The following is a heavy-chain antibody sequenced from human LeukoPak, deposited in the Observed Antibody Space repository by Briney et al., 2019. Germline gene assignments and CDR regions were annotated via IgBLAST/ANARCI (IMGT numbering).Heavy chain of an antibody. V-gene: IGHV1-69*04. J-gene: IGHJ4*02. Sequence: SVKVSCKASGGTFSSYAISWVRQAPGQGLEWMGRIIPILGIANYAQKFQGRVTITADKSTSTAYMELSSLRSEDTAVYYCARDVGYNLNYILGYWGQGTLVTVSS. CDR2: IIPILGIA. CDR3: ARDVGYNLNYILGY. D-gene: IGHD1-7*01. CDR1: GGTFSSYA.